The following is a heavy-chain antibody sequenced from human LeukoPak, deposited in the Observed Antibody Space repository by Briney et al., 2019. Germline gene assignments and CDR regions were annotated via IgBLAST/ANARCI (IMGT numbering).Heavy chain of an antibody. CDR1: GFTFSSYS. CDR3: ARDSGSYYNPEPFDI. CDR2: ISSSSSSYI. J-gene: IGHJ3*02. D-gene: IGHD3-10*01. Sequence: GGSLRLSCAASGFTFSSYSMNWVRQAPGKGLEWVSSISSSSSSYIYYADSVKGRFTISRDNAKNSLYLQMNSLRAEDTAVYYCARDSGSYYNPEPFDIWGQGTMVTVSS. V-gene: IGHV3-21*01.